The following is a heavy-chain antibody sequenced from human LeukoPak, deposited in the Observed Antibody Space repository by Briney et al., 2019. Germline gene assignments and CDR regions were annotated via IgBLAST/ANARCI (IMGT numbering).Heavy chain of an antibody. D-gene: IGHD3-3*01. Sequence: GGSLRLSCVASALTFSIYGMHWVRQAPGKGLEWVAVISYDGSKTYYADSVKGRFTISRDNSKNTLYLQMNSLRAEDTAVYYCASPGGYDFWSGPFDYWGQGTLVTVSS. J-gene: IGHJ4*02. CDR3: ASPGGYDFWSGPFDY. CDR2: ISYDGSKT. CDR1: ALTFSIYG. V-gene: IGHV3-30*03.